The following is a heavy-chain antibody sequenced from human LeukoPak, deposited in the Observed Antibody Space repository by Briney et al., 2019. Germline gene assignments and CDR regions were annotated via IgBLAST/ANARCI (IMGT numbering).Heavy chain of an antibody. CDR1: GGTFSSYA. CDR3: ARDDSVGGSYYAHNFDY. V-gene: IGHV1-69*05. CDR2: IIPIFGTA. D-gene: IGHD1-26*01. J-gene: IGHJ4*02. Sequence: SVKVSCKASGGTFSSYAISWVRQAPGQGLEWMGRIIPIFGTANYAQKFQGRVTITTDESTSTAYMELSSLRSEDTAVYYCARDDSVGGSYYAHNFDYWGQGTLVTVSS.